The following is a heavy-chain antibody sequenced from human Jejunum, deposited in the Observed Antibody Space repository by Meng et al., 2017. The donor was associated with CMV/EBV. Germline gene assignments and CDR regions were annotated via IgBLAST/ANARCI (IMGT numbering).Heavy chain of an antibody. D-gene: IGHD1-26*01. J-gene: IGHJ4*02. Sequence: CAVSGFTFSDFYMSWVRQAPGRGLEWVANMNQDGSEGYYVDSVKGRFSISRDNARNSLYLQMNSLRGEDTAVYYCARDPEFGAPDYWGQGTLVTVSS. CDR3: ARDPEFGAPDY. CDR1: GFTFSDFY. CDR2: MNQDGSEG. V-gene: IGHV3-7*01.